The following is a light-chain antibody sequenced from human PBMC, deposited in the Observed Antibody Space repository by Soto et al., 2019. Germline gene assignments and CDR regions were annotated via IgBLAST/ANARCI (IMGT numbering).Light chain of an antibody. CDR1: NNVGSFDL. CDR2: EGT. Sequence: QSALTQPDSVSGSPGQSITISCTGSNNVGSFDLVSWYQLRPGKAPKLLIYEGTKRPSDISYRFSGSNSGNTASLTISGLQPEDEADYCCCTYAGSSTSVVFGAGTQLTVL. CDR3: CTYAGSSTSVV. J-gene: IGLJ3*02. V-gene: IGLV2-23*01.